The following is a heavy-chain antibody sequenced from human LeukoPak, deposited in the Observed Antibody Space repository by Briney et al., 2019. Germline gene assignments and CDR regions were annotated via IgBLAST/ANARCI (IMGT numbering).Heavy chain of an antibody. V-gene: IGHV4-31*03. CDR2: IYYSGST. D-gene: IGHD3-3*01. CDR1: GGSISSGGYY. J-gene: IGHJ5*02. CDR3: ARVVGDFWSGLFP. Sequence: SETLSLTCTASGGSISSGGYYWSWIRQHPGKGLEWIGYIYYSGSTYYNPSLKSRVTISVDTSKNQFSLKLSSVTAADTAVYYCARVVGDFWSGLFPWGQGTLVTVSS.